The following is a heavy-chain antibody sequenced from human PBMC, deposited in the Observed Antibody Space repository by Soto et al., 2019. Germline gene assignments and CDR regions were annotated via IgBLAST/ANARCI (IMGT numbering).Heavy chain of an antibody. V-gene: IGHV2-70*01. Sequence: SGPRCEPTQTLTLTCTFSGFSLTTGGMCVAWIRQPPGKALEWLALIDWDDDKNYSTSLKTRLTISKDTSKNQVVLTMTNMDPVDTATYYCARVPGYYDSSGFIGFDSWGQGTLVTVSS. D-gene: IGHD3-22*01. J-gene: IGHJ4*02. CDR2: IDWDDDK. CDR1: GFSLTTGGMC. CDR3: ARVPGYYDSSGFIGFDS.